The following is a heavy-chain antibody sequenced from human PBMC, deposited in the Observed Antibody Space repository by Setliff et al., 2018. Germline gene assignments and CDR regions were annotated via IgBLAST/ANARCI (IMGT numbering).Heavy chain of an antibody. CDR2: IRSKAYGGTT. CDR3: TREASVDFWSGYTYYYYMDV. D-gene: IGHD3-3*01. V-gene: IGHV3-49*04. J-gene: IGHJ6*03. Sequence: PGGSLRLSCTASGFTFGDYAISWVRQAPGKGLEWVGFIRSKAYGGTTEYAASMKGRFTISRDDYKSIAYLQMNSLKTEDTAVYYGTREASVDFWSGYTYYYYMDVWGKGTTVTVSS. CDR1: GFTFGDYA.